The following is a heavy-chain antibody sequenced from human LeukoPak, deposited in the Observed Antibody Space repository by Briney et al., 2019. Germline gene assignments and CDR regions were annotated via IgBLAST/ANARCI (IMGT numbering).Heavy chain of an antibody. V-gene: IGHV3-23*01. J-gene: IGHJ4*02. Sequence: GGSLRLSCAASGFTFSTYAMTWVRPAPGKGLEWVSGISASGVSTHYADSVKGRFTISRDNSKNTLYLQMNSLRAEDMAVYYCAKEYGPGSYYYDYWGQGTLVTVSS. CDR1: GFTFSTYA. D-gene: IGHD3-10*01. CDR2: ISASGVST. CDR3: AKEYGPGSYYYDY.